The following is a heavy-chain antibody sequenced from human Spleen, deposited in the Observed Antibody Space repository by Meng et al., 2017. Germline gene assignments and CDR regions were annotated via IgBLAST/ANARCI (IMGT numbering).Heavy chain of an antibody. D-gene: IGHD3-3*01. V-gene: IGHV3-66*01. CDR2: IYSGGNT. CDR1: GFTFSDYY. Sequence: GESLKISCVASGFTFSDYYMSWIRQAPGKGLEWVSVIYSGGNTYYADSVKGRFTISRDNAKNTLYLQMNSLRAEDTAVYYCARFGPYYDFWSGYDNDYWGQGTRVT. CDR3: ARFGPYYDFWSGYDNDY. J-gene: IGHJ4*02.